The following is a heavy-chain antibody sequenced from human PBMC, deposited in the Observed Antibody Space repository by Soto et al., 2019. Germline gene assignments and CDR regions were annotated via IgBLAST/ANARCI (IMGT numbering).Heavy chain of an antibody. CDR1: GGSIISGAHS. D-gene: IGHD2-15*01. J-gene: IGHJ5*02. V-gene: IGHV4-30-2*06. Sequence: SETLSLTCGVSGGSIISGAHSWSWIRQSPGKGLEFIGYTYHTGGTYYTPSLKSRVTISVDRSKNQFSLKLTSMSAADTAVYYCARRRAGSGPLGLFDPWGQGIQVTVSS. CDR3: ARRRAGSGPLGLFDP. CDR2: TYHTGGT.